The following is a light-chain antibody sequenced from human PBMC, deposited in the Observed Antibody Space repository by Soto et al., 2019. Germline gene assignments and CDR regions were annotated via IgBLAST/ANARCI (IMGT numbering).Light chain of an antibody. Sequence: QSVLTQPPPVSAAPGQKVTISCSGSSSNIGGNSVSWYQQLPGTAPKLLIYDDNKRPSGIPDRSSGSKSGTSATLGITGFQTGDEADYYCGSWDSSLSAYVFGTGTKVTVL. CDR3: GSWDSSLSAYV. CDR2: DDN. CDR1: SSNIGGNS. V-gene: IGLV1-51*01. J-gene: IGLJ1*01.